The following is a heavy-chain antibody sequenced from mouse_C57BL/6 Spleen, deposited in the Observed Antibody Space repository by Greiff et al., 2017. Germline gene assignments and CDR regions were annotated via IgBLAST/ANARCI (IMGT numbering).Heavy chain of an antibody. Sequence: EVQRVESGGGLVKPGGSLKLSCAASGFTFSDYGMHWVRQAPEKGLEWVAYISRGSSTIYYADTVKGRFTISKDNAKNTLFLQMTSLRSEDTAMYYWANPFYYDYDGGSFYYAMDYWGQGTSVTVSS. V-gene: IGHV5-17*01. CDR2: ISRGSSTI. CDR3: ANPFYYDYDGGSFYYAMDY. D-gene: IGHD2-4*01. CDR1: GFTFSDYG. J-gene: IGHJ4*01.